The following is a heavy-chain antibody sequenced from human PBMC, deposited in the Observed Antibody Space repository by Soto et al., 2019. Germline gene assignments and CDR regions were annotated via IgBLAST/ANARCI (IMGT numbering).Heavy chain of an antibody. V-gene: IGHV1-69*01. CDR3: ARAPVGDGSYYYYGGMDV. Sequence: QVQLVQSGAEVKKPGSSVKVSCKASGGTFSSYAISWVRQAPGQGLEWMGGIIPIFGTANYAQKFQVRVTITADDSTSTAYMELSSLRYEDTAVYYCARAPVGDGSYYYYGGMDVWGQGTTVTVSS. J-gene: IGHJ6*02. D-gene: IGHD1-26*01. CDR2: IIPIFGTA. CDR1: GGTFSSYA.